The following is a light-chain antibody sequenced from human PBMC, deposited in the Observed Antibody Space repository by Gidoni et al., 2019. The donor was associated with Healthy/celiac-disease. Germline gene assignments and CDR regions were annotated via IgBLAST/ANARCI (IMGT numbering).Light chain of an antibody. CDR3: QPYYSYPPT. Sequence: AIRITQSPSSLSASTGDRVTITCRASQGIISYLAWYQQQPGKAPKLLISAASTLQSWVPSRFSGSGSGTDFTLTISCLQSEDFATYYFQPYYSYPPTFGPGTKVDIK. CDR1: QGIISY. V-gene: IGKV1-8*01. CDR2: AAS. J-gene: IGKJ3*01.